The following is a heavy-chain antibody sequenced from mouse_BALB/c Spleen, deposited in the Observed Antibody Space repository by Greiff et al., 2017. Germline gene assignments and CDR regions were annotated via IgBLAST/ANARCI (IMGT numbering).Heavy chain of an antibody. CDR2: ICAGGST. V-gene: IGHV2-9*02. D-gene: IGHD2-3*01. Sequence: VKLVESGPGLVEPSQSLSLTCTVSGFSLTSYGVHWVRQPPGKGLEWLGVICAGGSTNYYAALMSRLIISKDNSQSQVFLKMNSLQTDDTAMYYCGRDRGDGYSLAYWGQGTTLTVSA. CDR3: GRDRGDGYSLAY. CDR1: GFSLTSYG. J-gene: IGHJ2*01.